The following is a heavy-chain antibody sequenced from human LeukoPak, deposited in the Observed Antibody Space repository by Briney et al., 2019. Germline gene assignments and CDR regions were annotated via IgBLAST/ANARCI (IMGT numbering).Heavy chain of an antibody. D-gene: IGHD3-9*01. J-gene: IGHJ5*02. Sequence: SETLSLTCAVYGGSFSGYYWSWIRQPPGKGLEWIGEINHSGSTNYNPSLKSRVTISVDTSKNQFSLKLSSVTAADTAVYYCARVDYDILTGWVANWFDPWGQGTLVTVSS. V-gene: IGHV4-34*01. CDR1: GGSFSGYY. CDR2: INHSGST. CDR3: ARVDYDILTGWVANWFDP.